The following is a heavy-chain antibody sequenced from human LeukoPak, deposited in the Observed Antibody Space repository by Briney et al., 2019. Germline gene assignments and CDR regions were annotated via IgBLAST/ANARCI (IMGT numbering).Heavy chain of an antibody. Sequence: PGGSLRLSCAASGFTFSSYWMHWVRQAPGKGLVWVSRINSDGSITTYADSVKGRFTISRDNAKNTLYLQVNSLRAEDTAVYYCARTVRGVIITGYFDYWGQGTLVTVSS. J-gene: IGHJ4*02. CDR3: ARTVRGVIITGYFDY. CDR2: INSDGSIT. V-gene: IGHV3-74*01. CDR1: GFTFSSYW. D-gene: IGHD3-10*01.